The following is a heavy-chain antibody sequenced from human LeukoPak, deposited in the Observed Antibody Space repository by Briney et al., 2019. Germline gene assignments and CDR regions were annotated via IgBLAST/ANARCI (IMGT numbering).Heavy chain of an antibody. CDR1: GYTFTGYY. V-gene: IGHV1-2*02. CDR3: ARVVVVPAAIIDY. Sequence: ASVKVSCKASGYTFTGYYMHWVRQAPGQGLEWMGWINPNSGGTNYAQKFQGRVTMTRDTCISTAYMELSRLRSDDTAVYYCARVVVVPAAIIDYWGQGTLVTVSS. J-gene: IGHJ4*02. CDR2: INPNSGGT. D-gene: IGHD2-2*01.